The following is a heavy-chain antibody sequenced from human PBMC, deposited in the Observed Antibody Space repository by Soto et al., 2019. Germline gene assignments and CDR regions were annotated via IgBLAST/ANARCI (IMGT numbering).Heavy chain of an antibody. J-gene: IGHJ6*02. D-gene: IGHD5-12*01. Sequence: PGGSLRLSCAASGFTVSSNYMSWVRQAPGKGLEWVSVIYSGGSTYYADSVKGRFTISRDNSKNTLYLQMNSLRAEDTAVYYCASGPKKWLRSPYYYCGMDVWGQGTMVTVSS. CDR2: IYSGGST. CDR3: ASGPKKWLRSPYYYCGMDV. V-gene: IGHV3-53*01. CDR1: GFTVSSNY.